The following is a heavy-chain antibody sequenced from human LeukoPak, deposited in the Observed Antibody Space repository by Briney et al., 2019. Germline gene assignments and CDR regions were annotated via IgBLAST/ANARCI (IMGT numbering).Heavy chain of an antibody. CDR3: ARSRYYYGSGSYDY. Sequence: SETLSLTCAVSGGSISSSNGWSWVRQPPGKGLEWIGEIYHSGSTNYNPSLKSRVTISVDKSKNQFSLKLSSVTAADTAVYYCARSRYYYGSGSYDYWGQGTLVTVSS. J-gene: IGHJ4*02. CDR2: IYHSGST. CDR1: GGSISSSNG. V-gene: IGHV4-4*02. D-gene: IGHD3-10*01.